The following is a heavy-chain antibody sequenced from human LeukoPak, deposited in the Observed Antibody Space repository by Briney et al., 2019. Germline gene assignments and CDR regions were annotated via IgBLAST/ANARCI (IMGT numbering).Heavy chain of an antibody. J-gene: IGHJ4*02. CDR1: GGSISSSSYY. V-gene: IGHV4-39*07. CDR3: ARITHCSGGSCYFSGLYYFDY. D-gene: IGHD2-15*01. Sequence: SETLSLTCTVSGGSISSSSYYWGWIRQPPGKGLEWIGSIYYSGSTYYNPSLKSRVTISVDTSKNQFSLKLSSVTAADTAVYYCARITHCSGGSCYFSGLYYFDYWGQGTLVTVSS. CDR2: IYYSGST.